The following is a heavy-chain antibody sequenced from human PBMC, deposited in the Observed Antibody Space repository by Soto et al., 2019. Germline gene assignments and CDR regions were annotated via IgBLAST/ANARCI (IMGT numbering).Heavy chain of an antibody. CDR3: TTDLRYFRWLQLDY. CDR2: IKSKTDGGTT. V-gene: IGHV3-15*01. J-gene: IGHJ4*02. D-gene: IGHD3-9*01. CDR1: GFTFSNAW. Sequence: GGSLRLSCAASGFTFSNAWMSWVRQAPGKGLEWVGRIKSKTDGGTTDYAAPVKGRFTISRDDSKNTLYLQMNSLKTEDTAVYYCTTDLRYFRWLQLDYWGQGTLVTVSS.